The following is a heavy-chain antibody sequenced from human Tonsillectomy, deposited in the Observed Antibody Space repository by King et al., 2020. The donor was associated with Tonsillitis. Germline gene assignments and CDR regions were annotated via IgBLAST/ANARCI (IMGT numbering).Heavy chain of an antibody. CDR2: FYTSGST. D-gene: IGHD1-26*01. Sequence: QLQESGPGLVKPSETLSLTCTVSGGSISSYYWSWIRQPAGKGLGWIGRFYTSGSTNYNPSLKSRVTMSVDTSKNQFSLKLSSVTAADPAVYYCARVAEYSGSSFDYWGQGTLVTVSS. CDR1: GGSISSYY. J-gene: IGHJ4*02. CDR3: ARVAEYSGSSFDY. V-gene: IGHV4-4*07.